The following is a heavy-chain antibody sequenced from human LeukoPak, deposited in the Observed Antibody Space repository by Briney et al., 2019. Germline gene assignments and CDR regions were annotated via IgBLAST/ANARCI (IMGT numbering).Heavy chain of an antibody. CDR2: IYSGGST. CDR3: ASSTGIQFTTAFDY. J-gene: IGHJ4*02. D-gene: IGHD5-18*01. CDR1: GFTFSAYS. Sequence: GRSLRLSCAASGFTFSAYSMNWVRQAPGKGLEWVSVIYSGGSTYYADSVKGRFTISRDNSKNTLYLQMNSLRAEDTAVYYCASSTGIQFTTAFDYWGQGTLVTVSS. V-gene: IGHV3-53*01.